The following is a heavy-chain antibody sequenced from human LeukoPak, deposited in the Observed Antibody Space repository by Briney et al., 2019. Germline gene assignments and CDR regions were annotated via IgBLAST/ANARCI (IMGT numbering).Heavy chain of an antibody. CDR1: GFTFSSSE. Sequence: GGSLRLSCVAAGFTFSSSEMNWVRQAPGKGLEWVSYISSSGSTIYYADSVKGRFTISRDNAKNSLYLQMNSLRAEDTAVYYCARDGSTGASRYNWFDPWGQGTLVTVSS. J-gene: IGHJ5*02. V-gene: IGHV3-48*03. D-gene: IGHD1-1*01. CDR2: ISSSGSTI. CDR3: ARDGSTGASRYNWFDP.